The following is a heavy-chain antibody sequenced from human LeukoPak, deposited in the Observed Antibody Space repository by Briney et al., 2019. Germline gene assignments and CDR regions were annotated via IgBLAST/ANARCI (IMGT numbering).Heavy chain of an antibody. CDR1: GGSFSGYY. V-gene: IGHV4-34*01. CDR2: INHSGST. J-gene: IGHJ5*02. CDR3: ARGHHVRDSGHRRGRRFDP. Sequence: SETLSLTCAGYGGSFSGYYWSWLRQPPGKGLDWIGEINHSGSTNYNPSLKSTVTISVAPSKNQFSLTLSSVTAADTAVYYCARGHHVRDSGHRRGRRFDPWGQGTLVTVSS. D-gene: IGHD5-12*01.